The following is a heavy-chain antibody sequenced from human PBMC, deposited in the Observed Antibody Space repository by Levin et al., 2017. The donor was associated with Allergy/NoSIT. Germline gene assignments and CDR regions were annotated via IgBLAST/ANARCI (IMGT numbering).Heavy chain of an antibody. CDR3: ARRGTRDYYYYMDV. Sequence: GGSLRLSCQGSGYSFTSYWIGWVRQMPGNGLEWMGIIHPGDSDTRYSPSFQGQVTISADKSISTAYLQWSSLKASDTAIYYCARRGTRDYYYYMDVWGKGTTVTVSS. J-gene: IGHJ6*03. CDR1: GYSFTSYW. CDR2: IHPGDSDT. D-gene: IGHD1-1*01. V-gene: IGHV5-51*01.